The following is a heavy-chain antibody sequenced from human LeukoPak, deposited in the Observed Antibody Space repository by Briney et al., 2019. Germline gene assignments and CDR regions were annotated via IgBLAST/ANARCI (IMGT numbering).Heavy chain of an antibody. CDR3: TTLNCSSTSCHDY. Sequence: PGGSLRLSCAASGFTFSSYGMHWVRQASGKGLEWVGRIRSKANSYATAYAASVKGRFTISRDDSKNTAYLQMNSLKTEDTAVYYCTTLNCSSTSCHDYWGQGTLVTVSS. CDR1: GFTFSSYG. CDR2: IRSKANSYAT. V-gene: IGHV3-73*01. D-gene: IGHD2-2*01. J-gene: IGHJ4*02.